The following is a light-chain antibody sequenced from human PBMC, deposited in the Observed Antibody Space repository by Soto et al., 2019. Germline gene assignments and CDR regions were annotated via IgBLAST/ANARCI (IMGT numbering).Light chain of an antibody. CDR3: QQYNSYAPYT. Sequence: DIQMTQSPPTLSASLGDRVTITCRASQSSGSWLAWYQQKPGKAPNLLIYDASSLESGVPSRFSGSGSGTEFTLTISSLQPDDFATYYCQQYNSYAPYTFGQGTKLEIK. CDR1: QSSGSW. J-gene: IGKJ2*01. V-gene: IGKV1-5*01. CDR2: DAS.